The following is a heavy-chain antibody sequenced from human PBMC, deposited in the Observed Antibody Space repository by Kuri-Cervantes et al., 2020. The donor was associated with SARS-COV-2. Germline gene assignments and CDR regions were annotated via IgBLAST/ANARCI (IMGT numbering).Heavy chain of an antibody. CDR3: ARDRVGVHDY. D-gene: IGHD2-21*01. CDR2: ISYDGSNK. J-gene: IGHJ4*02. V-gene: IGHV3-30-3*01. Sequence: GGSLRLSCVASAFTFSSYAMHWVRQAPGKGLEWVAIISYDGSNKYYADSVKGRFTISRDNSKNTLYLQMNSLRAEDTAVYYCARDRVGVHDYWGQGTLVTVSS. CDR1: AFTFSSYA.